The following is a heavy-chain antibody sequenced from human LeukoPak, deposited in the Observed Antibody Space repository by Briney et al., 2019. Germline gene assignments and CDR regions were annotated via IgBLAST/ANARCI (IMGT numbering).Heavy chain of an antibody. D-gene: IGHD6-6*01. J-gene: IGHJ3*02. CDR3: ARPSGYSSSSWAFDI. CDR2: IYYSGST. CDR1: GGSISPYY. Sequence: PSETLSLTCTVTGGSISPYYWSWIRQPPGKGLEWIGYIYYSGSTNYNPSLKSRVTMSVDTSKNQFSLQLSSVTAADTAVYYCARPSGYSSSSWAFDIWGQGTMVTVSS. V-gene: IGHV4-59*08.